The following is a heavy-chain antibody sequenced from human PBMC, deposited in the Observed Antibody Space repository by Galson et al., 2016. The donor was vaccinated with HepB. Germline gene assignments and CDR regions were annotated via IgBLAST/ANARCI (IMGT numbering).Heavy chain of an antibody. V-gene: IGHV1-18*01. Sequence: SVKVSCKASGYTFNTYGISWVRQAPGQGLEWMGWISTYSGNTNYAQKLQGRVTMTTDTSTNTAYMELRSLRSDDTAVYYCARDADWNLDYWGQRTLVTVSS. CDR1: GYTFNTYG. D-gene: IGHD1-1*01. CDR2: ISTYSGNT. J-gene: IGHJ4*02. CDR3: ARDADWNLDY.